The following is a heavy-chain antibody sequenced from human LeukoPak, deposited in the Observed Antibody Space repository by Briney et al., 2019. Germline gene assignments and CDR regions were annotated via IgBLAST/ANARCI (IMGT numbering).Heavy chain of an antibody. J-gene: IGHJ4*02. CDR3: ARERCSSTSCYSDY. CDR2: IWYDGSNK. D-gene: IGHD2-2*02. Sequence: QTGGSLRLSCAASGFTFSSYGMHWVRQAPGKGLEWVAVIWYDGSNKYYADSVKGRFTISRDNSKNTLYLQMNSLRAEDTAVYYCARERCSSTSCYSDYWGQGTLVTVSS. CDR1: GFTFSSYG. V-gene: IGHV3-33*08.